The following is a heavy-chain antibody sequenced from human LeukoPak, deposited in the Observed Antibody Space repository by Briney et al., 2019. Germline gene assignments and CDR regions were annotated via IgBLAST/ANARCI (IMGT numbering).Heavy chain of an antibody. D-gene: IGHD4-17*01. CDR3: ARFSQVKTVTTGYYGMDV. V-gene: IGHV3-48*01. CDR1: GFTFSTYS. J-gene: IGHJ6*02. CDR2: ISSSSSTI. Sequence: AGGSLRLSCAASGFTFSTYSMNWVRQAPGKGLEWVSYISSSSSTIYYADSVKGRFTISRDNAKNSLYLQMNSLRAEDTAVYYCARFSQVKTVTTGYYGMDVWGQGTTVTVSS.